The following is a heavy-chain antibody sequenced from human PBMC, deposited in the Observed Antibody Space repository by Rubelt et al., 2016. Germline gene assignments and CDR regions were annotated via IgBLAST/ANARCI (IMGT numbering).Heavy chain of an antibody. V-gene: IGHV3-23*04. J-gene: IGHJ4*02. Sequence: EVQLVESGGGLVEPGGSLRLSCTASGFTFKNAWMHWVSQAPGKGLEWVSGIRTSGGGTNYAASVKGRLSISKDKSNTTLYLQMNSLRVEDTAVYFCARVTAGSRDYDPNSYNYGDSWGQGTLVTVSS. D-gene: IGHD3-16*01. CDR1: GFTFKNAW. CDR3: ARVTAGSRDYDPNSYNYGDS. CDR2: IRTSGGGT.